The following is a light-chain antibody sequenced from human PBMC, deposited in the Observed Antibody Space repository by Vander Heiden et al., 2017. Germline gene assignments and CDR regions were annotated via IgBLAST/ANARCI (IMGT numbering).Light chain of an antibody. CDR3: QKYNSAPRT. CDR1: NGISNY. V-gene: IGKV1-27*01. CDR2: AAS. Sequence: DIQMTQSPSSLAASVGDRVTISSAGSNGISNYLAWYQQKPGKVPNLLIYAASTVHSGVPSRFSGSGSGTDFTLTISSLQPEDVATYFCQKYNSAPRTFGQGTKVEIK. J-gene: IGKJ1*01.